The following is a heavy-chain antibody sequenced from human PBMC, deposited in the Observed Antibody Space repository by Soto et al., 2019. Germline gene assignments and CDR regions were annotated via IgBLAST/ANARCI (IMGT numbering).Heavy chain of an antibody. J-gene: IGHJ4*02. CDR3: ARDKRDLRFLEWSYYFDY. V-gene: IGHV3-64D*06. D-gene: IGHD3-3*01. Sequence: GGSLRLSCSASGFTFSSYAMHWVRQAPGKGLEYVSGISNNGGSTYYADSVKGRFTISRDNSKSTLYLQSSSLRAEDTAVYYCARDKRDLRFLEWSYYFDYWGQGTLVTVSS. CDR1: GFTFSSYA. CDR2: ISNNGGST.